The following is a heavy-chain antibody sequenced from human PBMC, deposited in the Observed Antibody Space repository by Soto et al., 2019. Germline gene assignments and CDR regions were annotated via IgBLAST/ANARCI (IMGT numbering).Heavy chain of an antibody. CDR2: ISHSGIT. Sequence: ASETCPSPALYLVARSLVLIGGLGSASPPGGLEWIGEISHSGITNYKASLKSRVTMSVDKTKNDVSLKLTSVTAADTAVYYCARVLRGWFDPWGQGTPVTVSS. V-gene: IGHV4-4*02. CDR1: VARSLVLIG. J-gene: IGHJ5*02. CDR3: ARVLRGWFDP.